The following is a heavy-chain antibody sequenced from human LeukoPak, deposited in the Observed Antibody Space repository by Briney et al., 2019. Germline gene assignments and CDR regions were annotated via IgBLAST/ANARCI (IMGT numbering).Heavy chain of an antibody. V-gene: IGHV5-51*01. D-gene: IGHD4-17*01. Sequence: GESLKISCQGSGYNFTSYWIGWVRQMPGKGLEWMGIIYPGDSDTRYSPSFQGQVTISADKSISTAYLQWSSLKTSDTAMYYCARSTRYGDYGYNYWGQGTLVTVSS. J-gene: IGHJ4*02. CDR2: IYPGDSDT. CDR3: ARSTRYGDYGYNY. CDR1: GYNFTSYW.